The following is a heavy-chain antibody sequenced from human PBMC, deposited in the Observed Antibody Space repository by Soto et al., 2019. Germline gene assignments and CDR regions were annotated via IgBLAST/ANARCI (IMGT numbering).Heavy chain of an antibody. J-gene: IGHJ4*02. Sequence: PSETLSLTCAVSGGSTSSGGYSWSWLRQPPGKGLEWIGYISHSGSTYYNPSLKSRVTISVDTSKNQFSLRLNSMTAADTAVYYCARHNYGSGSTYFDYWGQGTLVTVSS. CDR1: GGSTSSGGYS. CDR2: ISHSGST. D-gene: IGHD3-10*01. CDR3: ARHNYGSGSTYFDY. V-gene: IGHV4-30-2*01.